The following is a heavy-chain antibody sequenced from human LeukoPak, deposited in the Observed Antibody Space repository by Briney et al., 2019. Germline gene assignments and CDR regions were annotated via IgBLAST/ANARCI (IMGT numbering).Heavy chain of an antibody. J-gene: IGHJ4*02. CDR1: GGSISSSSYY. V-gene: IGHV4-39*07. Sequence: SETLSLTCTVSGGSISSSSYYWGWIRQPPGKGLEWIGSIYYSGSTYYNPSLKSRVTISVDTSKNQFSLKLSSVTAADTAVYYCARLVVGDYWGQGTLVTVSS. D-gene: IGHD2-21*01. CDR2: IYYSGST. CDR3: ARLVVGDY.